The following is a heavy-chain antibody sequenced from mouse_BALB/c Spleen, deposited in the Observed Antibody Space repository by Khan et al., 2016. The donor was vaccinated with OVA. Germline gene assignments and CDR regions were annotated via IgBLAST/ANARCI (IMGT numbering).Heavy chain of an antibody. CDR1: GYTFTNYW. D-gene: IGHD2-1*01. CDR3: ARGYFGNYEFAY. J-gene: IGHJ3*01. Sequence: QVQLKQSEAELVKPGASVKLSCKTSGYTFTNYWMQWIKQRPGQGLEWIGEIFPGTGNTYYNENVKGKATLTIDTSYTTDYMQLSSLTSEDSAFYFGARGYFGNYEFAYWGQGTLVTVSA. CDR2: IFPGTGNT. V-gene: IGHV1S132*01.